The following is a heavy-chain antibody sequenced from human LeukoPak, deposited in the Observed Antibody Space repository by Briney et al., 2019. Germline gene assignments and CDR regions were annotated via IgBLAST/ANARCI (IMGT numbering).Heavy chain of an antibody. CDR3: ARAPDSSGYIFDY. D-gene: IGHD3-22*01. J-gene: IGHJ4*02. CDR1: GVSFSGYY. V-gene: IGHV4-34*01. CDR2: INHNGST. Sequence: PSETLSLTCAVSGVSFSGYYWSWIRQPPGKGLEWMGEINHNGSTNYTPSLKSRVTISVDTSKNQCSLKLSSVTAADTAVYYCARAPDSSGYIFDYWGREPWSPSPQ.